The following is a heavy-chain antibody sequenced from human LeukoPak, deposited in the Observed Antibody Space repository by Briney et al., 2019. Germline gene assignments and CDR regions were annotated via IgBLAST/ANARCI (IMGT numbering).Heavy chain of an antibody. V-gene: IGHV3-23*01. CDR1: GFTFNSYV. Sequence: PGGSLRLSCAASGFTFNSYVMSWVRQTPGKGLEWGSYISTRGGSTYYADSVKGRFTISRDNSKNTLNLQMNSLRAEDTAVYYCAKGRPYGDYVSDFDYWGQGTLVTVSS. CDR3: AKGRPYGDYVSDFDY. CDR2: ISTRGGST. J-gene: IGHJ4*02. D-gene: IGHD4-17*01.